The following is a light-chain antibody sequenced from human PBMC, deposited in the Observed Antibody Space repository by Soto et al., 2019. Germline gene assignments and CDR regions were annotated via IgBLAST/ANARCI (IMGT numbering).Light chain of an antibody. V-gene: IGLV2-23*01. CDR2: EGS. CDR1: SSDVGSYNV. Sequence: QSALTQPASVSGSPGQSITISCTGTSSDVGSYNVVSWYQQHPGKAPKLMIYEGSKRPSGVSNRFSGSKSGNMASLTISGLQAEDEADYYCCSYAGGNSLWVFGGGTKLTVL. CDR3: CSYAGGNSLWV. J-gene: IGLJ3*02.